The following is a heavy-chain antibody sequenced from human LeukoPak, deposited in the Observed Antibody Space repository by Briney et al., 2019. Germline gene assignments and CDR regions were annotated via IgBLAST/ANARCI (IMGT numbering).Heavy chain of an antibody. D-gene: IGHD3-22*01. CDR2: IYYSGST. V-gene: IGHV4-39*01. CDR3: ARSRILSMYYYDSSGYPGDYWYFDL. Sequence: SETLSLTCTVSGGSISSSSYYWGWLRQPPGKGLEWIGSIYYSGSTYYNPSLKSRVTISVDTSKNQFSLKLSSVTAADTAVYYCARSRILSMYYYDSSGYPGDYWYFDLWGRGTLVTVSS. CDR1: GGSISSSSYY. J-gene: IGHJ2*01.